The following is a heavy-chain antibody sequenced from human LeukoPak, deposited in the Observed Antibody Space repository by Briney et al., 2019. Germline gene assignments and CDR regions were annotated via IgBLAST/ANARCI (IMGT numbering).Heavy chain of an antibody. CDR3: ARESYYGSGSEGYFAY. Sequence: PSETLSLTCTVSGDSISSYYWSWIRQPPGKGLEWIGNMYYSGSTNYSPSLKSRVTISVDTSKNQFSLKLSSVTAADTAVYYCARESYYGSGSEGYFAYWGQGTLVTVSS. D-gene: IGHD3-10*01. V-gene: IGHV4-59*01. J-gene: IGHJ4*02. CDR2: MYYSGST. CDR1: GDSISSYY.